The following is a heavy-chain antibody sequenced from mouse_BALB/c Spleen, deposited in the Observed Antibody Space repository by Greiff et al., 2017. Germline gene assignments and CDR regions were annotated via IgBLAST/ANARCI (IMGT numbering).Heavy chain of an antibody. D-gene: IGHD1-1*01. CDR3: NAWGYYGSPCAY. CDR1: GFNIKDYY. V-gene: IGHV14-4*02. J-gene: IGHJ3*01. Sequence: EVQLQPSGAELVRSGASVKLSCTASGFNIKDYYMHWVKQRPEQGLEWIGWFDPENGDTEYAPKFQGKATMTADTSSNTAYLQLSSLTSEDTAVYYCNAWGYYGSPCAYWGQGTLVTVAA. CDR2: FDPENGDT.